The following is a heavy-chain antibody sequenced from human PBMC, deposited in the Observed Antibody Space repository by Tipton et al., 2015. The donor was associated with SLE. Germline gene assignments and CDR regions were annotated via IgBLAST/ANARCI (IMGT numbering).Heavy chain of an antibody. CDR1: GGSISGDH. V-gene: IGHV4-59*01. Sequence: TLSLTCTVSGGSISGDHWTWIRQPPGKGLEWIGYIYYTGATNYNPSLRSRATISLDRSKNQFSLKLDAVTADDTAVYYRARSVGTYYYPGMEVWGQGTMVTVS. D-gene: IGHD3-10*01. CDR2: IYYTGAT. J-gene: IGHJ6*02. CDR3: ARSVGTYYYPGMEV.